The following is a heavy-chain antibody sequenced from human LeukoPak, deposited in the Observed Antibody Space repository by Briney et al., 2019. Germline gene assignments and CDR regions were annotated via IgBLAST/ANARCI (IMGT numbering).Heavy chain of an antibody. V-gene: IGHV4-59*01. J-gene: IGHJ4*02. CDR1: GGSISSYY. CDR3: AARGYDFWSGRGYFDH. D-gene: IGHD3-3*01. Sequence: SETLSLTCTVSGGSISSYYWSWIRQPPGKGLEWIGYIYYSGSTNYNPSLKSRVTISVDTSKNQFSLKLSSVTAADTAVYYCAARGYDFWSGRGYFDHWGQGTLVTVSS. CDR2: IYYSGST.